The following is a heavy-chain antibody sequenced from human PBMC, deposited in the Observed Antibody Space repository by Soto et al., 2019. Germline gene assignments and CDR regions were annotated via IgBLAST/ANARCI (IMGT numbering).Heavy chain of an antibody. D-gene: IGHD2-15*01. CDR1: GFTFSSYA. V-gene: IGHV3-30-3*01. Sequence: GGSLRLSCAASGFTFSSYAMHWVRQAPGKGLEWVAVISYDGSNKYYADSVKGRFTISGDNSKNTLYLQMNSLRAEDTAVYYCARDLCSGGSCYSGWYYYYGMDVWGQGTTVTVSS. J-gene: IGHJ6*02. CDR2: ISYDGSNK. CDR3: ARDLCSGGSCYSGWYYYYGMDV.